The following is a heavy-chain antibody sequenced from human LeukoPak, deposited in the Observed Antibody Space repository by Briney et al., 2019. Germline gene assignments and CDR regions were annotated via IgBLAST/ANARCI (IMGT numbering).Heavy chain of an antibody. V-gene: IGHV5-51*01. J-gene: IGHJ4*02. D-gene: IGHD6-13*01. CDR1: GYSFTSYW. CDR3: ARLQQQLSPFDY. Sequence: GESLKICCKGSGYSFTSYWIGWVRQMPGKGLEWMGIIYPGDSDTRYNPSFQGQVTISADRSINTAYLHWSSLKASDTAIYYCARLQQQLSPFDYWGQGTLVTVSS. CDR2: IYPGDSDT.